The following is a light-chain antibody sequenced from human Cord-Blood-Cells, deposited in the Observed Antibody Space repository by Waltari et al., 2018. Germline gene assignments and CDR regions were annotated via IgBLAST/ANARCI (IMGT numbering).Light chain of an antibody. Sequence: AIQLTQSPSSLSASVGDRVTITCRASQGISSALAWYQQKPGKAPKLLIYDASSWESGVPSRFSGSGSGTDFTLTISSLQPEDVATYYCQQFNSYPHTFGQGTKLEIK. CDR3: QQFNSYPHT. J-gene: IGKJ2*01. CDR2: DAS. CDR1: QGISSA. V-gene: IGKV1-13*02.